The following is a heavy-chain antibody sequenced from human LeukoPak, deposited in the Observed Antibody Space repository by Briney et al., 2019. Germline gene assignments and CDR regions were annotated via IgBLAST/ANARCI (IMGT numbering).Heavy chain of an antibody. Sequence: ASVKVSCKASGYTFTSYDINWARQATGQGLEWMGWMNPNSGNTGYAQKFQGRATMTRNTSISTAYMELSSLRSEDTAVYYCARVGSDYYDSSGYYDYWGQGTLVTVSS. J-gene: IGHJ4*02. D-gene: IGHD3-22*01. CDR3: ARVGSDYYDSSGYYDY. CDR1: GYTFTSYD. V-gene: IGHV1-8*01. CDR2: MNPNSGNT.